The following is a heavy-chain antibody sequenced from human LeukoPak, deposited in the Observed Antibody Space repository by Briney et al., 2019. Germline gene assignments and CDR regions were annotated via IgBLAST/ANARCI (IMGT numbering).Heavy chain of an antibody. D-gene: IGHD6-13*01. Sequence: PGGSLRLSCAASGFTFSSYEMNWVRQAPGKGLEWVSYISSSGSTIYYADSVKGRFTISRDNSKNTLYLQMNSLRAEDTAVYYCARDRPWVAAGSFDYWGQGTLVTVSS. J-gene: IGHJ4*02. V-gene: IGHV3-48*03. CDR3: ARDRPWVAAGSFDY. CDR1: GFTFSSYE. CDR2: ISSSGSTI.